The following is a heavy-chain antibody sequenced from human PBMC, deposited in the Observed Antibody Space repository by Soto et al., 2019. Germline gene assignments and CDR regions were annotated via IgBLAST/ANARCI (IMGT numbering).Heavy chain of an antibody. J-gene: IGHJ6*02. CDR1: GGSISSSSYY. V-gene: IGHV4-39*07. Sequence: PSETLSLTCTVSGGSISSSSYYWGWIRQPPGKGLEWIGSIYYSGSTYYNPSLKSRVTISVDTSKNQFSLKLSSVTAADTAVYFCARGLYSSSFSYYYYYGMDVWGQGTTVTVSS. D-gene: IGHD6-13*01. CDR3: ARGLYSSSFSYYYYYGMDV. CDR2: IYYSGST.